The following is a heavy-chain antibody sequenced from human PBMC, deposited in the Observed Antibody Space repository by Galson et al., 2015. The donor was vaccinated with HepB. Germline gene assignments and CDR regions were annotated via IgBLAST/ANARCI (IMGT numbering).Heavy chain of an antibody. Sequence: SVKVSCKASGYTFTTYAMHWVRQAPGQRLEWMGWINAGNGNTKYSEKFQGRVTFTRDTSASTAYMELSSLRSEDTAVYYCARGGMRYYVDYWGQGTLVTVSS. J-gene: IGHJ4*02. CDR2: INAGNGNT. D-gene: IGHD3-10*01. V-gene: IGHV1-3*01. CDR3: ARGGMRYYVDY. CDR1: GYTFTTYA.